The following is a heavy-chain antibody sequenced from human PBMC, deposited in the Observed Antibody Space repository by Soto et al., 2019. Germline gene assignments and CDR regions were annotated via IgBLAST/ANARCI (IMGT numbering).Heavy chain of an antibody. V-gene: IGHV1-46*01. D-gene: IGHD6-13*01. J-gene: IGHJ6*02. Sequence: ASVKVSCKASGYTFTSYYIHWVRQAPGQVLEWMGVINPRGGTSTSAQKFQSRVTMTTNTSPSTASLELSSLRSKDTAVLYCARDQEYRYDHSSPKYYDFGVDVWGQGTKVTVSS. CDR2: INPRGGTS. CDR1: GYTFTSYY. CDR3: ARDQEYRYDHSSPKYYDFGVDV.